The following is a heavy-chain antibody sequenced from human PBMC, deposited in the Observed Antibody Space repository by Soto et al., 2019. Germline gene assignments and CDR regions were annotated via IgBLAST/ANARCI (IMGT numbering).Heavy chain of an antibody. Sequence: QVQLVQSGAEVKKPGASVKVSCKASGYTFTSYAMHWVRQAPGQSLEWMGWINAGNGNTKYSQKFQGRVTITRDTSASTAYMELSSLRSEDTAVYYCASSLEWSLGRVYYYYGMDVWGQGTTVTVSS. CDR2: INAGNGNT. D-gene: IGHD3-3*01. CDR3: ASSLEWSLGRVYYYYGMDV. J-gene: IGHJ6*02. V-gene: IGHV1-3*01. CDR1: GYTFTSYA.